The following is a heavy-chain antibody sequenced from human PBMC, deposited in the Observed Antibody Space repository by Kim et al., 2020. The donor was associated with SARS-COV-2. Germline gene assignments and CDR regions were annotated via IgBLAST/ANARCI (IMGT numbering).Heavy chain of an antibody. V-gene: IGHV5-51*01. J-gene: IGHJ4*02. CDR3: ARLHDIILGRAADS. CDR1: GYSFTSYW. D-gene: IGHD3-9*01. Sequence: GESLKISCKGSGYSFTSYWIAWVRQTPGRGLECMGTIFPGDSDTRYSPSFQGQVTISADKSINTAYLQWSSLKASDTAMYYCARLHDIILGRAADSWGQGTLVSVSS. CDR2: IFPGDSDT.